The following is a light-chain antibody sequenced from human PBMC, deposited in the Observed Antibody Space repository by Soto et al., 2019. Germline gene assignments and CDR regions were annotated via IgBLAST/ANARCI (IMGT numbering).Light chain of an antibody. J-gene: IGKJ4*01. Sequence: EIVMTQSPATLSVSPGERATLSCRASQSVSSNLAWHQQKPGQAPRLLVYGAYTRATGVAARFSGSGSGTEFTLTISSLQSEDFAVYYCQQYNNWPLTFGGGTQVEIK. CDR3: QQYNNWPLT. CDR1: QSVSSN. V-gene: IGKV3-15*01. CDR2: GAY.